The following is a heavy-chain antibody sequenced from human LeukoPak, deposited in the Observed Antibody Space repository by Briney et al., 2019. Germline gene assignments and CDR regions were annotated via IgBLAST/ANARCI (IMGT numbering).Heavy chain of an antibody. CDR3: KRSVGHFDS. J-gene: IGHJ4*02. Sequence: GGSLRLSCSASEFTFSSYSMHWVRQAPGKGLEYVATVSGNGGGTHCADSVKGRFTVSRDNSKNTLYLQMSSLRVEDTAVYYCKRSVGHFDSWGQGTLVTVSS. D-gene: IGHD2-21*01. CDR1: EFTFSSYS. CDR2: VSGNGGGT. V-gene: IGHV3-64D*06.